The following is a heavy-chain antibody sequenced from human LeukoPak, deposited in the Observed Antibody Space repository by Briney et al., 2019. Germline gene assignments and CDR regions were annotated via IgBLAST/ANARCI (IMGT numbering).Heavy chain of an antibody. Sequence: KPSQTLSLTCTVSGGSISSGDYYWSWIRQPPGKGLEWIGYIYYSGSTYYNPSLKSRVTISVDTSKNQFSLKLSSVTAADTAVYYCARMARGVIRWFDPWGQGTLVTVSS. D-gene: IGHD3-10*01. V-gene: IGHV4-30-4*01. CDR2: IYYSGST. CDR1: GGSISSGDYY. J-gene: IGHJ5*02. CDR3: ARMARGVIRWFDP.